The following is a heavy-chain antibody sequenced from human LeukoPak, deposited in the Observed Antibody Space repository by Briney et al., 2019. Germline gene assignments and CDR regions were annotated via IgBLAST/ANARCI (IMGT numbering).Heavy chain of an antibody. Sequence: PSETLSLTCTVSGGSISSSSYYWGWIRQPPGKGLEWIGSIYHSGSTYYNPSLKSRVTISVDTSKNQFSLKLSSVTAADTAVYYCARAWYCSSTSCYTFGGVLFDYWGQGTLVTVSS. D-gene: IGHD2-2*02. J-gene: IGHJ4*02. V-gene: IGHV4-39*07. CDR2: IYHSGST. CDR1: GGSISSSSYY. CDR3: ARAWYCSSTSCYTFGGVLFDY.